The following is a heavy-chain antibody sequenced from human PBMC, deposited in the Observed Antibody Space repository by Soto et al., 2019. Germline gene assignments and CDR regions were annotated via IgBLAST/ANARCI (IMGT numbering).Heavy chain of an antibody. CDR1: GFTLSDHY. J-gene: IGHJ5*02. V-gene: IGHV3-23*01. Sequence: GGSLRLSCAGSGFTLSDHYIDWVRQAPGKGLEWVSAISGSGGSTYYADSVKGRFTISRDNSKNTLYLQMNSLRAEDTAVYYCAKDGGYCSSTSCMGRFDPWGQGTLVTVSS. CDR2: ISGSGGST. CDR3: AKDGGYCSSTSCMGRFDP. D-gene: IGHD2-2*01.